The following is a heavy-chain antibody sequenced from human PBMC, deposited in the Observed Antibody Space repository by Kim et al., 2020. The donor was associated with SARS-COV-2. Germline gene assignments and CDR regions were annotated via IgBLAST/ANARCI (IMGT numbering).Heavy chain of an antibody. V-gene: IGHV3-30*04. J-gene: IGHJ4*02. D-gene: IGHD3-10*01. CDR2: ISNDGSAK. CDR1: GFTFSTYT. Sequence: GGSLRLSCAASGFTFSTYTMHWVRQAPGKGLEWVAVISNDGSAKVYAESVKGRFTISRDNSKSTLYVEMNSLRPEDTAVYYCARNHGSDYWGQGTLVSVSS. CDR3: ARNHGSDY.